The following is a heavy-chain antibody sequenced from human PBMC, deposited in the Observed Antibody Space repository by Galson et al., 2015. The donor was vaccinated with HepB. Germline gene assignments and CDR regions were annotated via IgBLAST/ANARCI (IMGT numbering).Heavy chain of an antibody. Sequence: SLRLSCAASGFTFSNAWMSWVRQAPGKGLEWVGRIKSKTDGGTTDYAAPVKGRFTISRDDSKNTLYLQMNSLKTEDTAVYYCTTGYCSSTSCQQWLSYWGQGTLVTVSS. CDR2: IKSKTDGGTT. J-gene: IGHJ4*02. V-gene: IGHV3-15*01. CDR1: GFTFSNAW. CDR3: TTGYCSSTSCQQWLSY. D-gene: IGHD2-2*01.